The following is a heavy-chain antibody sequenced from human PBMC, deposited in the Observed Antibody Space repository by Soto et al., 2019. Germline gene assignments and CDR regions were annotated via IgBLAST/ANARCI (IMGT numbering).Heavy chain of an antibody. Sequence: ASVKVSCKASGYTFTGYYMHWVRQAPGQGLEWMGWINPNSGGTNYAQKFQGWVTMTRDTSISTAYMELSRLRSDDTAVYYCARGVCRYYDSSGYYFFDYWGQGTLVTVSS. J-gene: IGHJ4*02. V-gene: IGHV1-2*04. CDR1: GYTFTGYY. D-gene: IGHD3-22*01. CDR3: ARGVCRYYDSSGYYFFDY. CDR2: INPNSGGT.